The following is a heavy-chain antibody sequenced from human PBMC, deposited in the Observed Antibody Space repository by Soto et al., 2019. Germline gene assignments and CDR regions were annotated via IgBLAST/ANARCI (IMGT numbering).Heavy chain of an antibody. CDR3: AGGGVRGVITRTRDYYGMDV. CDR1: GYSLTSYC. J-gene: IGHJ6*02. CDR2: IYPGDSDT. V-gene: IGHV5-51*01. D-gene: IGHD3-10*01. Sequence: GESLKISCKGSGYSLTSYCIGWVRQMPGKGLEWMGIIYPGDSDTRYSPSFQGQVTISADKSISTAYLQWSSLKASDTAMYYCAGGGVRGVITRTRDYYGMDVWGQGTTVTVSS.